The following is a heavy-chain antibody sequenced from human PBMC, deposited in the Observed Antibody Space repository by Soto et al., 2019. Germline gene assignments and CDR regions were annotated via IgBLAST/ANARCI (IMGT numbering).Heavy chain of an antibody. Sequence: GGSLRLSCAASGFTFSSHAMSWVRQAPGKGLEWVSALDAGGANTLYADSVKGRFIISRDNSKNTLYLQMNSLRAEDTALYYCARGPVATIPPRLDSWGQGTLVTVSS. J-gene: IGHJ4*02. V-gene: IGHV3-23*01. CDR3: ARGPVATIPPRLDS. CDR2: LDAGGANT. D-gene: IGHD5-12*01. CDR1: GFTFSSHA.